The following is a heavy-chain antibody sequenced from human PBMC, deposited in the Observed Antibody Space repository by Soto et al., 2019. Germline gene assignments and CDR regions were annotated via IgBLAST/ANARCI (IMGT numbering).Heavy chain of an antibody. V-gene: IGHV4-59*01. Sequence: SETLSLTCIVSGGSIRSSYWSWVRQPPGRGLEWIGYVYHSGTTNSNPSLKSRVTISADTSKNLFSLKLISVTPADTAVYFCARDMSGGSSWYEFDSWGPGTLVTVSS. J-gene: IGHJ4*02. CDR1: GGSIRSSY. CDR2: VYHSGTT. D-gene: IGHD6-13*01. CDR3: ARDMSGGSSWYEFDS.